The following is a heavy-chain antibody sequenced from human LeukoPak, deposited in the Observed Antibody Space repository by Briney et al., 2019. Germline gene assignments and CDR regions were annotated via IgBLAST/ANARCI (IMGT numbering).Heavy chain of an antibody. CDR2: NVYSGGPT. V-gene: IGHV3-23*01. CDR3: VTYTSGTHYKGLEF. D-gene: IGHD3-10*01. J-gene: IGHJ4*02. Sequence: HPGGSLRLSCAASGFTLSSYAVIWARQAPGRGLEWLSANVYSGGPTYYADSVKGRFTMSRDDSKNTLRLQMNSLRAEDTAIYYCVTYTSGTHYKGLEFWGQGTLVTVSS. CDR1: GFTLSSYA.